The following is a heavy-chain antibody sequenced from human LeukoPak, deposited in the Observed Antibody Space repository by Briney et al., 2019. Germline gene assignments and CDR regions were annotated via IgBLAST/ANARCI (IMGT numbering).Heavy chain of an antibody. CDR3: ARHDLSRDSSSDDY. D-gene: IGHD6-6*01. J-gene: IGHJ4*02. Sequence: SETLSLTCTVSGGSISSYYWSWIRQPPGKGLEWIGYIYDSGSTNYNPSLKSRVTISVDTSKNQFFLKLNSVTAADTAVYYCARHDLSRDSSSDDYWGQGILVTVSS. CDR2: IYDSGST. V-gene: IGHV4-59*01. CDR1: GGSISSYY.